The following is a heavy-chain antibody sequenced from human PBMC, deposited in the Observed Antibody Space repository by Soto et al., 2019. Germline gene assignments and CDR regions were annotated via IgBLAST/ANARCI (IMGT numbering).Heavy chain of an antibody. CDR1: GGTFSSYT. D-gene: IGHD2-15*01. Sequence: SVKVSCKASGGTFSSYTISWVRQAPGQGLEWMGRIIPILGIANYAQKFQGRVTITADKSTSTAYMELSSLRSEDTAVYYCARALGYCSGGSCRDYWGQGTLVTVSS. V-gene: IGHV1-69*02. J-gene: IGHJ4*02. CDR3: ARALGYCSGGSCRDY. CDR2: IIPILGIA.